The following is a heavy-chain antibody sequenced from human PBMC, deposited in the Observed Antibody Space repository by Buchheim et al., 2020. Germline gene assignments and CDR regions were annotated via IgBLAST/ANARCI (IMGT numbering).Heavy chain of an antibody. D-gene: IGHD1-26*01. Sequence: EVQLMESGGGLVQPGGSLRLSCAASGFRFSAYSMNWVRQTPGRGLEWISYITHSSATIYYADSVRGRFTISRDNAKKALFLQMNSLRVEDTAVYYCVKWGGPFGRYLDSWGQGTL. V-gene: IGHV3-48*01. CDR1: GFRFSAYS. J-gene: IGHJ4*02. CDR3: VKWGGPFGRYLDS. CDR2: ITHSSATI.